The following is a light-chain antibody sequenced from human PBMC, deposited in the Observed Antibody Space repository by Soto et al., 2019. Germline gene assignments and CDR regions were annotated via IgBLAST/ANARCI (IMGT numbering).Light chain of an antibody. V-gene: IGKV1D-13*01. CDR2: DAS. Sequence: AIQLTQSPSSLSASVGDTVTITCRASQGIYSTLAWYQQKPGKPPKLLIYDASSLERGVPSRFSGSGSGTDFTLTISSLQPEDFATYYCLQDNNYPWTFGQGTKVDIK. CDR3: LQDNNYPWT. CDR1: QGIYST. J-gene: IGKJ1*01.